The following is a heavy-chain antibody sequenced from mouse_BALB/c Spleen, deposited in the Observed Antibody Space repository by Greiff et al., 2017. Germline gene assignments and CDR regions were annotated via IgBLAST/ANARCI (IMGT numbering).Heavy chain of an antibody. CDR3: ARLWYAMDY. CDR2: ISSGSSTI. V-gene: IGHV5-17*02. J-gene: IGHJ4*01. Sequence: VQLMESGGGLVQPGGSRKLSCAASGFTFSSFGMHWVRQAPEKGLEWVAYISSGSSTIYYADTVKGRFTISRDNPKNTLFLQMTSLRSEDTAMYYCARLWYAMDYWGQGTSVTVSS. CDR1: GFTFSSFG.